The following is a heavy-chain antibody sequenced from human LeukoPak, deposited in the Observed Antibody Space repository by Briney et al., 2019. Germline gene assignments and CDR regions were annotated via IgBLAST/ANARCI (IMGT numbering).Heavy chain of an antibody. V-gene: IGHV4-34*01. J-gene: IGHJ2*01. D-gene: IGHD2-15*01. CDR2: INHSGST. CDR1: GGSFSGYY. Sequence: SETLSLTCAGYGGSFSGYYWSWIRQPPGKGLEWIGEINHSGSTNYNPSLKSRVTISVDTSKNQFSLKLSSVTAADTAVYYCSRTSDSVNWYFDLWGRGTLVTVSS. CDR3: SRTSDSVNWYFDL.